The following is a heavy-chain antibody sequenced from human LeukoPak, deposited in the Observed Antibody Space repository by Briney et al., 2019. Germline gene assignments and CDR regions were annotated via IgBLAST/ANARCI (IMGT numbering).Heavy chain of an antibody. CDR3: ASGASGSYDY. CDR1: GGSFSGYY. J-gene: IGHJ4*02. CDR2: INHSGST. D-gene: IGHD1-26*01. V-gene: IGHV4-34*01. Sequence: SETLSLTCAVYGGSFSGYYWSWIRQPPGKGLEWIGEINHSGSTNYNPSLKSRVTISVDTSKNQFSLKLSSVTAADTAVYYCASGASGSYDYWGQGTLVTGSS.